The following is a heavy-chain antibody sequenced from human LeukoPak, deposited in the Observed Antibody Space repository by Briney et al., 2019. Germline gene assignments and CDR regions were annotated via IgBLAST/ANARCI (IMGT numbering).Heavy chain of an antibody. D-gene: IGHD2-15*01. V-gene: IGHV1-24*01. CDR2: FDPEDGET. CDR1: GYTLTELS. CDR3: ARDLGRHCSGGSCYYYNYMDV. Sequence: ASVKVSCKVSGYTLTELSMHWVRQAPGKGLEWMGGFDPEDGETIYAQKFQGRVTMTEDTSTDTAYMELSSLRSEDTAVYYCARDLGRHCSGGSCYYYNYMDVWGKGTTVTISS. J-gene: IGHJ6*03.